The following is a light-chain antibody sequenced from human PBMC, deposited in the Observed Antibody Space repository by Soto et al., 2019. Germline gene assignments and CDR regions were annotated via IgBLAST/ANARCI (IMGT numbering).Light chain of an antibody. CDR1: QSVSSSY. V-gene: IGKV3-20*01. Sequence: EIVLTQFPGTLSLSPGERATLSCRASQSVSSSYLAWYQQKPGQAPRLLIYGASNRATDIPDRFSGSGSGTDFTLTISRLEPEEFAVYYCQQYYSSSYTCGQGTKLEIK. CDR3: QQYYSSSYT. CDR2: GAS. J-gene: IGKJ2*01.